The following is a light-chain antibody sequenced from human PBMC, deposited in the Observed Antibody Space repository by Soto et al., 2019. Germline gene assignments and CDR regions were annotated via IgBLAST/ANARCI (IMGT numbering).Light chain of an antibody. J-gene: IGKJ5*01. CDR3: QQYYSDPPSIT. CDR1: QVISSY. CDR2: AAS. Sequence: AIRMTQSPSSLSACTGDRVTITCRAIQVISSYLAWYQQKPGKAPKLLIYAASTLQSGVPSRFSGSASGTDFTLTISCLQSEDFATYYCQQYYSDPPSITFGQGTRLEIK. V-gene: IGKV1-8*01.